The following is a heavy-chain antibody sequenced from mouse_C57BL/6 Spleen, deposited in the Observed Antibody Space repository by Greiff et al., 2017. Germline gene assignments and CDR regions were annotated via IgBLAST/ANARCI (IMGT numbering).Heavy chain of an antibody. V-gene: IGHV5-4*03. CDR1: GFTFSSYA. Sequence: EVKLVESGGGLVKPGGSLKLSCAASGFTFSSYAMSWVRQTPEKRLEWVATISDGGSYTYYPDNVKGRFTISRDNAKNNLYLQMSHLKSEDTAMYYCARSSTSYWYFDVWGTGTTVTVSS. J-gene: IGHJ1*03. CDR2: ISDGGSYT. CDR3: ARSSTSYWYFDV. D-gene: IGHD5-1*01.